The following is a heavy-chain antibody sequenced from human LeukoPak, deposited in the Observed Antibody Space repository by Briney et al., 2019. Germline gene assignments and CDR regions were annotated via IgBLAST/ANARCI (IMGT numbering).Heavy chain of an antibody. J-gene: IGHJ4*03. CDR2: TDHRGVS. V-gene: IGHV4-34*01. Sequence: SETLSLTCAVSGESFSAYFWSWIRQVPGKGLEWIGETDHRGVSTYNPSLKSRATMLVDTSNNHFSLSLTSVTAADTATYYCASRSLTLAAARCFDDWGQGTVVTVSS. CDR1: GESFSAYF. D-gene: IGHD2-15*01. CDR3: ASRSLTLAAARCFDD.